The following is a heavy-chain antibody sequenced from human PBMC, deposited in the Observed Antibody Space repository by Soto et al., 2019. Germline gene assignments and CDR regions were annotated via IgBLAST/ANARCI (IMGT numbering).Heavy chain of an antibody. CDR2: IYYSGST. V-gene: IGHV4-39*01. CDR1: GGSISSSSYY. J-gene: IGHJ4*02. Sequence: TSETLSLTCAVSGGSISSSSYYWGWIRQPPGKGLEWTGSIYYSGSTYYNPSLKSRVTISVDTSKNQFSLKLSSVTAADTAVYYCARHFPTRYCSGGSCRNDYWGQGTLVTVSS. CDR3: ARHFPTRYCSGGSCRNDY. D-gene: IGHD2-15*01.